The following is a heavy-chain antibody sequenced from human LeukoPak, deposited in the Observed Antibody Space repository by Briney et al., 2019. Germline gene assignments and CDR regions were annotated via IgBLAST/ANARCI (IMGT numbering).Heavy chain of an antibody. D-gene: IGHD3-10*01. CDR2: INHSGST. Sequence: EPSETLSLTCTVSGGSISSSSYYWSWIRQPPGKGLEWIGEINHSGSTNHNPSLKSRVTISVDTSKNQFSLKLSSVTAADTAVYYCTSTSGEQQHFDFWGQGTLVTISS. CDR3: TSTSGEQQHFDF. V-gene: IGHV4-39*07. J-gene: IGHJ4*02. CDR1: GGSISSSSYY.